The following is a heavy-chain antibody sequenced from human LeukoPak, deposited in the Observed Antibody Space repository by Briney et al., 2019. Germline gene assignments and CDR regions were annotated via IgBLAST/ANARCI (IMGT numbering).Heavy chain of an antibody. D-gene: IGHD1-26*01. CDR2: IIPIFGTA. V-gene: IGHV1-69*06. CDR3: ASSRELRDTPHADSSTNDYYYYGMDV. CDR1: GGTFSSYA. Sequence: ASVKVSFKASGGTFSSYAISWVRQAPGQGLEWMGGIIPIFGTANYAQKFQGRVTITADKSTSTAYMELSSLRSEDTAVYYCASSRELRDTPHADSSTNDYYYYGMDVWGQGTTVTVSS. J-gene: IGHJ6*02.